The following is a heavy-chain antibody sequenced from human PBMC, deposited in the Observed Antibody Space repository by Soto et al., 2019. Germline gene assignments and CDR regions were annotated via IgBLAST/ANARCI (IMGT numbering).Heavy chain of an antibody. CDR1: GFTFKNYV. CDR3: AKEEGGSSSPGWYFDL. V-gene: IGHV3-23*01. Sequence: AGGSLRLSCAASGFTFKNYVMSWVRQAPGKGLEWVSAISGSGASTYYADSVKGRFTISRDTSKNTLYLQMNSLRVEDTAIYYCAKEEGGSSSPGWYFDLWGRGTLVTVSS. D-gene: IGHD6-6*01. CDR2: ISGSGAST. J-gene: IGHJ2*01.